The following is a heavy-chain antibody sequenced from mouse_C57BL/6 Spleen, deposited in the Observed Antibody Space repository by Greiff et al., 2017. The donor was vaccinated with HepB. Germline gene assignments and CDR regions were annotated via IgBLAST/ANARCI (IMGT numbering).Heavy chain of an antibody. J-gene: IGHJ2*01. V-gene: IGHV1-69*01. CDR1: GYTFTSYW. CDR2: IDPSDSYT. Sequence: QVQLQQPGAELVMPGASVKLSCKASGYTFTSYWMHWVKQRPGQGLEWIGEIDPSDSYTNYNQKFKGKSTLTVDKSSSTAYMQLSSLTSEDSAVYYCATYGSSYNYFDYWGQGTTLTVSS. CDR3: ATYGSSYNYFDY. D-gene: IGHD1-1*01.